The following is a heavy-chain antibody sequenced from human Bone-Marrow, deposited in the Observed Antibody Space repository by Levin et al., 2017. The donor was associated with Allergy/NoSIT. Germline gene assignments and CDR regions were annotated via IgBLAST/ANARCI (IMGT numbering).Heavy chain of an antibody. D-gene: IGHD6-13*01. CDR3: ASPAGSIAAADYYFDY. CDR1: GGTFSSYA. J-gene: IGHJ4*02. CDR2: IIPIFGTA. V-gene: IGHV1-69*13. Sequence: EASVKVSCKASGGTFSSYAISWVRQAPGQGLEWMGGIIPIFGTANYAQKFQGRVTITADESTSTAYMELSSLRSEDTAVYYCASPAGSIAAADYYFDYWGQGTLVTVSS.